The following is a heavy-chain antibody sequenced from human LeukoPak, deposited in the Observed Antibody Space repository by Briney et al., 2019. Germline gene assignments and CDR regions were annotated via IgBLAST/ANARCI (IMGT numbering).Heavy chain of an antibody. CDR2: MSNSGSTI. V-gene: IGHV3-11*01. CDR3: ASVLWFGGIFFDY. CDR1: GFTFSSYA. J-gene: IGHJ4*02. D-gene: IGHD3-10*01. Sequence: GGSLRLSCAASGFTFSSYAMSWIRQAPGKGLEWVSYMSNSGSTIYYADSVKGRFTIYRDSTKNSLYLQMNSLRAEDTAVYYCASVLWFGGIFFDYWGQGTLVTVSS.